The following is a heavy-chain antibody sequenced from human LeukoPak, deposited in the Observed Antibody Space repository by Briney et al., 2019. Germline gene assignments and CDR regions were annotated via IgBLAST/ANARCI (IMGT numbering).Heavy chain of an antibody. Sequence: SETLSLTCTVSGGSITSYYWSWIRQPPGKGLEWIGYVHYSGATNYNSTLKGRVAITVDTSKNQFSLKLSFVTAADTAVYYCARDSGTTGEVKFDPWGQGTLVTVSS. D-gene: IGHD4-17*01. J-gene: IGHJ5*02. CDR1: GGSITSYY. CDR2: VHYSGAT. CDR3: ARDSGTTGEVKFDP. V-gene: IGHV4-59*12.